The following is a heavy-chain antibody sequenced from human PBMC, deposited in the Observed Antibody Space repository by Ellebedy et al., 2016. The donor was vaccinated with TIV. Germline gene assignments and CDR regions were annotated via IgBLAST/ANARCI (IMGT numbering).Heavy chain of an antibody. CDR3: ASSEREEYYYYGMDV. J-gene: IGHJ6*02. V-gene: IGHV1-46*01. CDR1: GYTFTSYY. Sequence: ASVKVSXXASGYTFTSYYMHWVRQAPGQGLEWMGIINPSGGSTSYAQKFQGRVTMTRDTSTSTVYMELSSLRSEDTAVYYCASSEREEYYYYGMDVWGQGTTVTVSS. CDR2: INPSGGST. D-gene: IGHD1-14*01.